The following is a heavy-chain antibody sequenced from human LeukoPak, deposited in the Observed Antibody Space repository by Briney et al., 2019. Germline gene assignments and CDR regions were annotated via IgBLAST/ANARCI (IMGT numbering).Heavy chain of an antibody. J-gene: IGHJ5*02. D-gene: IGHD6-13*01. CDR1: GYTFTSYD. CDR2: MNPNSGNT. V-gene: IGHV1-8*01. Sequence: GASVKVSCKASGYTFTSYDINWVRQATGQGLEWMGRMNPNSGNTGYAQKFQGRVTMTRNTSISTAYMELSSLRSEDTAVYYCARGGYSSSWLSGINWFDPWGQGTLVTVSS. CDR3: ARGGYSSSWLSGINWFDP.